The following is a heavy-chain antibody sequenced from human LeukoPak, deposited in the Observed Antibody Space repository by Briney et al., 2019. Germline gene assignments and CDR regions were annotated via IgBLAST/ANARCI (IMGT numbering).Heavy chain of an antibody. CDR3: AKVSSRITISGRLDY. CDR1: GFTFDNFA. V-gene: IGHV3-23*01. Sequence: PGGSLRLSCAASGFTFDNFAMAWVRQAPGKGLEWVSAITGSATRTYYADSFKDRFTISRDDSKTTLFLQMDSLRAEDTDLYYCAKVSSRITISGRLDYWGRGTLVTVSS. CDR2: ITGSATRT. J-gene: IGHJ4*02. D-gene: IGHD3-3*01.